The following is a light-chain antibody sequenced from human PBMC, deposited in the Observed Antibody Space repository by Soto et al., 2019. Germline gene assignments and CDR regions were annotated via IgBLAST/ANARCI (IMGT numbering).Light chain of an antibody. CDR2: SDD. CDR3: SAWDDNLNGPM. V-gene: IGLV1-44*01. CDR1: NSNIGRYS. J-gene: IGLJ3*02. Sequence: QSALTQPTSLSGTPGQRVTISCSGSNSNIGRYSVNWYQHFPGTAPKILIYSDDERPSGVPDRFSGSNSGTSASLAISVLQSEDEAEDYCSAWDDNLNGPMFGGGTQLTVL.